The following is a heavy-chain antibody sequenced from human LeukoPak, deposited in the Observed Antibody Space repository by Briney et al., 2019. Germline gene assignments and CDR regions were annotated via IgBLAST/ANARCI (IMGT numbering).Heavy chain of an antibody. D-gene: IGHD3-22*01. V-gene: IGHV3-23*01. Sequence: SGGSLRLSCAASGFTFSSSAMSWVRQAPGKGLEWVSAISGSGDSTYYADSVKGRFTISRDNSKNTLYLQMNSLRAEDTAVYYCAKDRDDSSGYNPLADYWGQGTLVAVSS. CDR1: GFTFSSSA. CDR2: ISGSGDST. J-gene: IGHJ4*02. CDR3: AKDRDDSSGYNPLADY.